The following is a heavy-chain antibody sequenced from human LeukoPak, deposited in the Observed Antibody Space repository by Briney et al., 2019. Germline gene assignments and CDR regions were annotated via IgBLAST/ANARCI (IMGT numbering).Heavy chain of an antibody. V-gene: IGHV3-21*01. CDR3: ARGSSPAFDY. CDR2: ISSSSSYI. Sequence: PGGSLRLSCAASGFTFSSYSMNWVRQAPGKGLEWVSSISSSSSYIYYADSVKGRSTISRDNAKNSLYLQMNSLRAEDTAVYYCARGSSPAFDYWGQGTLVTVSS. J-gene: IGHJ4*02. CDR1: GFTFSSYS.